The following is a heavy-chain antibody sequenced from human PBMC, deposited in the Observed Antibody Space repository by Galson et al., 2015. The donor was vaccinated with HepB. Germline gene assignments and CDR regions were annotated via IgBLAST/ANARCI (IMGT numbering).Heavy chain of an antibody. CDR2: IIPLLGKV. CDR3: AREWVHGGVVVAAATGVLWRFDP. D-gene: IGHD2-15*01. CDR1: GGSFSRLA. J-gene: IGHJ5*02. V-gene: IGHV1-69*10. Sequence: SVKVSCKASGGSFSRLAISWVRQARGQGLEWVGGIIPLLGKVNYAEKFLGRVTLTADESTTTAYMELNSLASEDTAVYYCAREWVHGGVVVAAATGVLWRFDPWGQGTLVTVSS.